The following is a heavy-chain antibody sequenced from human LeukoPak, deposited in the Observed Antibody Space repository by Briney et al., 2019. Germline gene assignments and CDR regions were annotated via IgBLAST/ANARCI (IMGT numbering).Heavy chain of an antibody. CDR2: ISGSGGST. D-gene: IGHD2-15*01. J-gene: IGHJ5*02. Sequence: GGSLRLSCAASGFTFSSYAMSWVRQAPGKGLEWVSAISGSGGSTYYADSVKGRFTISRDNSKNTLYLQMNSLRAEDTAVYYCAKGGEDIVVVVAALGNWFDPWGQGTLVTVSS. CDR3: AKGGEDIVVVVAALGNWFDP. CDR1: GFTFSSYA. V-gene: IGHV3-23*01.